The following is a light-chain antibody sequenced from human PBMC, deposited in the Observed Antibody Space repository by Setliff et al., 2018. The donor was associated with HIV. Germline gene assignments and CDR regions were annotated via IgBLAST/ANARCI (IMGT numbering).Light chain of an antibody. Sequence: QSALAQPRSVSGSPGQSVTFSCTGASSDIGGYNYVSWYQQHPGKAPKLLIYDITKRPSGVPDRFSGSKSQNTASLTISGLQPEDEADYYCCSYVGSYSYIFGTGTKVTVL. J-gene: IGLJ1*01. V-gene: IGLV2-11*01. CDR2: DIT. CDR3: CSYVGSYSYI. CDR1: SSDIGGYNY.